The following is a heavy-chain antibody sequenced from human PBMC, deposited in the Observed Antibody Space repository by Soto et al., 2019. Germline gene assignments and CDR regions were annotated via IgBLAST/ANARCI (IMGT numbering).Heavy chain of an antibody. V-gene: IGHV4-59*12. CDR3: ARDHRVYYGSGSYPNWFDP. CDR1: GVSISSYY. D-gene: IGHD3-10*01. J-gene: IGHJ5*02. Sequence: PSETLSLTCTVSGVSISSYYWSWIRQPPGKGLEWIGYIYYSGSTNYNPSLKSRVTISVDTSKDQFSLKLSSVTAANTAVYYCARDHRVYYGSGSYPNWFDPWGQGTLVTVSS. CDR2: IYYSGST.